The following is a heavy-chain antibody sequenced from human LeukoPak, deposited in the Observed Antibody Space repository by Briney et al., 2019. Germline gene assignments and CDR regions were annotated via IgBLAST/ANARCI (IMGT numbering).Heavy chain of an antibody. CDR1: GFTFSNSA. Sequence: PGGSLRLSCAPSGFTFSNSAMGWVRQAPGKGLEWVSIISDSGGNTFYADSVEGRFTISRDNSKSTLYLQMNSLRAEDTAVYYCARGHSSSWSNWFDPWGQGTLVTVSS. J-gene: IGHJ5*02. CDR2: ISDSGGNT. D-gene: IGHD6-13*01. CDR3: ARGHSSSWSNWFDP. V-gene: IGHV3-23*01.